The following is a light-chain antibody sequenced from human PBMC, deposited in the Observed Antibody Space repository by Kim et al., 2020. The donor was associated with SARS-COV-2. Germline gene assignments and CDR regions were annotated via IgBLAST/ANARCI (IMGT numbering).Light chain of an antibody. CDR1: RDGSEI. Sequence: APGTRPTVSCGGNRDGSEIVHWYQQKPGQAPVVVIYYDSDRPSGIPERFSGSNSGNTATLTISRVEAGDEADYYCQVRDSRREHWVFGGGTQLTVL. J-gene: IGLJ3*02. CDR2: YDS. CDR3: QVRDSRREHWV. V-gene: IGLV3-21*04.